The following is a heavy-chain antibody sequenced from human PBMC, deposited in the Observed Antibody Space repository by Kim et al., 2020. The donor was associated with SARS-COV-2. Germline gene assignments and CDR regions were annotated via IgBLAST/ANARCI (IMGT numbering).Heavy chain of an antibody. D-gene: IGHD3-3*01. Sequence: RFTISRDNSKNTLYLQMNSLRAEDTAVYYCARVSPTSIFGVVSSPGWFDPWGQGTLVTVSS. CDR3: ARVSPTSIFGVVSSPGWFDP. J-gene: IGHJ5*02. V-gene: IGHV3-66*01.